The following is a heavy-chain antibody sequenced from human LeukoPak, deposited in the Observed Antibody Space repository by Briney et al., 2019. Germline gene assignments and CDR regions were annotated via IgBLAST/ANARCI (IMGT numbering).Heavy chain of an antibody. D-gene: IGHD1-14*01. J-gene: IGHJ6*02. CDR1: VFSLSTSGVG. V-gene: IGHV2-5*02. CDR2: IYWDDDK. Sequence: ESGPTLVKPTQTLTLTCTFSVFSLSTSGVGVGWIRQPPGKALEWLALIYWDDDKRYSPSLKSRLTITKDTSKNQVVLTMTNMDPVDTATYYCAQTHTRPDYYGMDVWGQGTTVTVSS. CDR3: AQTHTRPDYYGMDV.